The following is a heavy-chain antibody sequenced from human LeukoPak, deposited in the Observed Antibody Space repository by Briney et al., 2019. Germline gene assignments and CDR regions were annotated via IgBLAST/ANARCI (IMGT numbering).Heavy chain of an antibody. D-gene: IGHD1-26*01. CDR1: GGSISSGSYY. Sequence: SQTLSLTCTVSGGSISSGSYYWSWIRQPAGKGLEWIGRIYISGSTNYNPSLKSRVTMSVDTSRNQFSLKLYSVTAADTAMYYCAREDSAISDNAFDIWGQGTLVTISS. J-gene: IGHJ3*02. CDR3: AREDSAISDNAFDI. CDR2: IYISGST. V-gene: IGHV4-61*02.